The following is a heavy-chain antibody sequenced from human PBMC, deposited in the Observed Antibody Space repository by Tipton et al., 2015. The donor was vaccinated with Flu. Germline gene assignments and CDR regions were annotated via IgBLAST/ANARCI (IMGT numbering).Heavy chain of an antibody. CDR3: ARRDYSKYVSEPKNWFDS. V-gene: IGHV4-38-2*01. CDR2: IYHTGNT. CDR1: GYSMDSCYY. Sequence: TLSLTCSVSGYSMDSCYYWGWIRQPPGKGVEWIGNIYHTGNTYHNPSLKSRVTMSVDSSKNQFSLKLTSVIASDTAVYYCARRDYSKYVSEPKNWFDSWGLGTLVTVSS. J-gene: IGHJ5*01. D-gene: IGHD4-11*01.